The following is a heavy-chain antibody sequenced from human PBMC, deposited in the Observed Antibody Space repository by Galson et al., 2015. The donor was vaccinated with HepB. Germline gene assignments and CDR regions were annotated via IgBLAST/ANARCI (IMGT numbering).Heavy chain of an antibody. V-gene: IGHV3-48*03. CDR3: ARATPQSIAVAGTFDY. D-gene: IGHD6-19*01. CDR2: ISSSGSTI. CDR1: GFTFSSYE. J-gene: IGHJ4*02. Sequence: SLRLSCAASGFTFSSYEMNWVRQAPGKGLEWVSYISSSGSTIYYADSVKGRFTISRDNAKNSLYLQMNSLRAEDTAVYYCARATPQSIAVAGTFDYWGQGTLVTVSS.